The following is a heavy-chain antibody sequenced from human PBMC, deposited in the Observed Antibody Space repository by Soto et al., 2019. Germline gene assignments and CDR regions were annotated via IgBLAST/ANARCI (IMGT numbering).Heavy chain of an antibody. J-gene: IGHJ6*02. CDR3: ARDTMIVVGYYYYGMDV. D-gene: IGHD3-22*01. CDR2: TYYRSKWYN. CDR1: GDSVSSNSAA. V-gene: IGHV6-1*01. Sequence: PSQILSLTCAISGDSVSSNSAAWNWIRQSPSRGLEWLGRTYYRSKWYNDYAVSVKSRITINPDTSKNQFSLQLNSVTPEDTAVYYCARDTMIVVGYYYYGMDVWGQGXTVTVYS.